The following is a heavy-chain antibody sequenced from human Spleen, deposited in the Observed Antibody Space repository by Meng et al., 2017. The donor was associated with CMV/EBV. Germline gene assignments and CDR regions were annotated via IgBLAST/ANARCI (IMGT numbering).Heavy chain of an antibody. CDR2: INANSGGT. Sequence: ASVKVSCKASGYTFTGQYMHWVRQAPGQGLEWMGWINANSGGTNYAQKFQGRVTMTRDTSISTAYMELRSLRSDDTAVYYCARRSSSKGARYYYGMDVWGQGTTVTVSS. CDR3: ARRSSSKGARYYYGMDV. J-gene: IGHJ6*02. D-gene: IGHD6-6*01. CDR1: GYTFTGQY. V-gene: IGHV1-2*02.